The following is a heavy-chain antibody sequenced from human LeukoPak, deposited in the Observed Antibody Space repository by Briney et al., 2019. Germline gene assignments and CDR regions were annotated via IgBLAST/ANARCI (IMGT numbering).Heavy chain of an antibody. CDR2: ISYDGSNK. Sequence: GGSLRLSCAASGFTFSSYAMHWVRQAPGKGLEWVAVISYDGSNKYYADSVKGRFTISRDNSKNTLYLQMNSLRAEDTAVYYCAKDDHYTNWFDPWGQGTLVTVSS. V-gene: IGHV3-30-3*01. D-gene: IGHD4-11*01. CDR3: AKDDHYTNWFDP. CDR1: GFTFSSYA. J-gene: IGHJ5*02.